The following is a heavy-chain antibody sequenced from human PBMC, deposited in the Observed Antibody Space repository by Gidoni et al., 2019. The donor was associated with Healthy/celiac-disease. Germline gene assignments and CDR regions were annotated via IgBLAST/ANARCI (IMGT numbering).Heavy chain of an antibody. V-gene: IGHV3-73*01. Sequence: EVQLVESGGGLVQPGGSLKLSCAASGFTFSGSAMPWVRQASGKGLEWVGRIRSKANSYATAYAASVKGRFTISRDDSKNTAYLQMNSLKTEDTAVYYCTRDIVVVPAAIVDEYYYYYGMDVWGQGTTVTVSS. D-gene: IGHD2-2*01. CDR3: TRDIVVVPAAIVDEYYYYYGMDV. CDR2: IRSKANSYAT. J-gene: IGHJ6*02. CDR1: GFTFSGSA.